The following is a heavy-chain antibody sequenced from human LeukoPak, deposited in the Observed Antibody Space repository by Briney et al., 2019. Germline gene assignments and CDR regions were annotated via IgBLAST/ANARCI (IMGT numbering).Heavy chain of an antibody. Sequence: PSETLSLTCTVSGGSISSSSYYWGWIRQPPGKGLEWIGSIYYSGSTYYNPSLKSRVTISVDTSKNQFSLKLSSVTAADTAVYYCARHVEESSSGWYEHFDYWGQGTLVTVSS. CDR3: ARHVEESSSGWYEHFDY. D-gene: IGHD6-19*01. J-gene: IGHJ4*02. V-gene: IGHV4-39*01. CDR2: IYYSGST. CDR1: GGSISSSSYY.